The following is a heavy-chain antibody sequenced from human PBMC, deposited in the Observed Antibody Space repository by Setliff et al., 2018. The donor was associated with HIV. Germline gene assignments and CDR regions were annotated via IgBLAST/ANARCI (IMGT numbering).Heavy chain of an antibody. CDR3: ASRVYYYDSSGYLREEGFDP. J-gene: IGHJ5*02. CDR2: IYYSGST. D-gene: IGHD3-22*01. CDR1: GVSISNYY. Sequence: PSETLSLTCTVSGVSISNYYWSWIRQPPGKGLEWIGSIYYSGSTYYNPSLKSRVTISVDTSKNQFSLKLSSVTAADAAVYYCASRVYYYDSSGYLREEGFDPWGQGTLVTVSS. V-gene: IGHV4-59*05.